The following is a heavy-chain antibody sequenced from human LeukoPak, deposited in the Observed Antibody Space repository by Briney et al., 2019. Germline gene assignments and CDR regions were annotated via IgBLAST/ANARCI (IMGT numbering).Heavy chain of an antibody. CDR2: IYSGGST. V-gene: IGHV3-66*01. CDR3: AAGLVTPLVSGY. D-gene: IGHD4-11*01. J-gene: IGHJ4*02. Sequence: GGSLRLSCAASGFTVSSNYMSWVRQAPGKGLEWVSVIYSGGSTYYADSVKGRFTISRDNSKNTLYLQMNSLRAEDTAVYYCAAGLVTPLVSGYWGQGTLVTVSS. CDR1: GFTVSSNY.